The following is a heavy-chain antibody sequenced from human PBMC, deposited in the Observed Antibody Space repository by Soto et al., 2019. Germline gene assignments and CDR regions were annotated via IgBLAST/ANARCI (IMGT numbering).Heavy chain of an antibody. CDR1: GGSISSGGYY. D-gene: IGHD1-26*01. CDR2: IYYSGST. CDR3: ARGRSGVPYGMDV. J-gene: IGHJ6*02. V-gene: IGHV4-31*03. Sequence: PSETLSLTCTVSGGSISSGGYYWSWIRQHPGKGLEWIGYIYYSGSTYYNPSLKSRVTISVDTSKNQFSLKLSSVTAEDTAVYYCARGRSGVPYGMDVWGQGTTVTVSS.